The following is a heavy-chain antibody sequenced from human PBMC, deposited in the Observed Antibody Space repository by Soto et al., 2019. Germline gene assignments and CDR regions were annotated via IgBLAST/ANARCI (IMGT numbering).Heavy chain of an antibody. V-gene: IGHV3-30*04. J-gene: IGHJ6*02. CDR3: ASSDSSGYYHYYGMDV. D-gene: IGHD3-22*01. CDR1: GFTFSSYA. Sequence: GGSLRLSCAASGFTFSSYAMHWVRQAPGKGLEWVAVISYDGSNKYYADSVKGRFTISRDNSKNTLYLQMNSLRAEDTAVYYCASSDSSGYYHYYGMDVWGQGTTVTVSS. CDR2: ISYDGSNK.